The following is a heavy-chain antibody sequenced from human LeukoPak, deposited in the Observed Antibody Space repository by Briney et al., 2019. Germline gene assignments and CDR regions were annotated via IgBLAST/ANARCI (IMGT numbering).Heavy chain of an antibody. J-gene: IGHJ4*02. V-gene: IGHV3-15*01. CDR2: IKSKTDAETR. D-gene: IGHD5-24*01. CDR1: GFTFSSYN. CDR3: TTDRWD. Sequence: GGSLRLSCAASGFTFSSYNMNWVRQAPGKGLEWVGRIKSKTDAETRDYAAPVKGRFTISRDDSKNTLYLQMNSLKTEDTAVYFCTTDRWDWGQGTLVTVSS.